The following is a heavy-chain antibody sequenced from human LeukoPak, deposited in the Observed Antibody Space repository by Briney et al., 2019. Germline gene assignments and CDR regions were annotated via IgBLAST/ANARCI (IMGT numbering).Heavy chain of an antibody. V-gene: IGHV1-2*02. CDR1: GYTFTGYY. CDR3: ARGYGANAYYYYMDV. D-gene: IGHD4-17*01. Sequence: ASVKVSCKASGYTFTGYYMHWVRQAPGQGLEWMGWINPNSGGTNYAQKFQGRVTMTRGTSISTAYMELSRLRSDDTAVYYCARGYGANAYYYYMDVWGKGTTVTVSS. J-gene: IGHJ6*03. CDR2: INPNSGGT.